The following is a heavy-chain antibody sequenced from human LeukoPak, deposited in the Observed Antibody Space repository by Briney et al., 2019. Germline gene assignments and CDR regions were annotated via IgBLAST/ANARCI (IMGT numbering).Heavy chain of an antibody. D-gene: IGHD6-19*01. Sequence: ASVKVSCKASGYTFTSYYIHWVRQAPGQGLEWMGIINPSGGSTSYAEKFQGRVTMTRDTSTSTVYMELNSLRSEDTAVYYCARGQTAVANDYWGQGTLVTVSS. CDR2: INPSGGST. J-gene: IGHJ4*02. CDR1: GYTFTSYY. V-gene: IGHV1-46*01. CDR3: ARGQTAVANDY.